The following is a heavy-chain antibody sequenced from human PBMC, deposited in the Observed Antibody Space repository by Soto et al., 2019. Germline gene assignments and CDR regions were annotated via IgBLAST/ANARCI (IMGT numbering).Heavy chain of an antibody. CDR2: IFTSGNT. Sequence: SETLSLTCTVSGGSMNDYYWSWIRQPAGKGLEWIGRIFTSGNTNYNPSLRSRLTMSVDTSTNQVSLRLTSATAADTAVYYCASGSLVSRYYGLDVWGQGTTVTVYS. CDR1: GGSMNDYY. V-gene: IGHV4-4*07. CDR3: ASGSLVSRYYGLDV. D-gene: IGHD2-15*01. J-gene: IGHJ6*02.